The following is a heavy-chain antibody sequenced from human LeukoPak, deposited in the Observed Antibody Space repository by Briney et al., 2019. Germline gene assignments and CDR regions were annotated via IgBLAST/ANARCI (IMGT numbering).Heavy chain of an antibody. CDR2: IKQDGSEK. V-gene: IGHV3-7*01. D-gene: IGHD6-19*01. CDR1: GFTFSSYW. Sequence: GGSLRLSCAASGFTFSSYWMSWVRQAPGKGLEWVANIKQDGSEKYYVDSVKGRFTISRDNAKNSLYLQMNSLRAEDTAVYYCARPSIAVAGTPFDYWGQGTLVTVSS. CDR3: ARPSIAVAGTPFDY. J-gene: IGHJ4*02.